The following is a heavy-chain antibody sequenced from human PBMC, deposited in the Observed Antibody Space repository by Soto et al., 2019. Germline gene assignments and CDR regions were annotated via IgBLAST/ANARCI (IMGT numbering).Heavy chain of an antibody. J-gene: IGHJ3*01. Sequence: VSGPTLVNPTQTLTLTCGLSGISLSTSGVGLGWIRQTPGKALEWLALIYWNDDKHYSPSLKSRLTITKDTSKNQAVLTMTNMDPVDTATYYCARGLATLPVFAFDVWGQGTVVTVSS. CDR3: ARGLATLPVFAFDV. CDR1: GISLSTSGVG. V-gene: IGHV2-5*01. D-gene: IGHD6-6*01. CDR2: IYWNDDK.